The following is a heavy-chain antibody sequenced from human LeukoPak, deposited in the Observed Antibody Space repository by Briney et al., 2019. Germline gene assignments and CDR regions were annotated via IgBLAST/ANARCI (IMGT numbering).Heavy chain of an antibody. D-gene: IGHD3-10*01. V-gene: IGHV3-7*05. CDR2: INEDGSKI. Sequence: TGGSLRLSCEASGXRLDNYWMTWVRQAPGKGLEWVADINEDGSKIYSLDSVKGRFTISRDNAKNSLSLQLNTLRAEDTAVYYCARWSHVSGRWFLDNWGRGTLVSVSS. CDR1: GXRLDNYW. J-gene: IGHJ4*02. CDR3: ARWSHVSGRWFLDN.